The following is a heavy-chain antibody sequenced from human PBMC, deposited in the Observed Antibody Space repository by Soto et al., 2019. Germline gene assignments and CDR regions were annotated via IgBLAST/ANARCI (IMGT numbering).Heavy chain of an antibody. J-gene: IGHJ4*02. D-gene: IGHD1-7*01. CDR1: GFTFSDYY. Sequence: PGGSLRLSCAASGFTFSDYYMSWIRQAPGKGLEWVSYISSSSSYTNYADSVKGRFTISRDNAKNSLYLQMNSLRAEDTAVYYCARRYNWNYYFDYWGQGTLVTVSS. V-gene: IGHV3-11*06. CDR2: ISSSSSYT. CDR3: ARRYNWNYYFDY.